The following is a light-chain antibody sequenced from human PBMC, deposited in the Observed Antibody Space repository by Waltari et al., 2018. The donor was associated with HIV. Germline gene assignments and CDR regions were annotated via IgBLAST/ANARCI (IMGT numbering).Light chain of an antibody. Sequence: QSALTQPASVSGSPGQSITISCTGTSSDVGGYNYVSWYQQNPDKAPKLVIFEVNKRPSGVSNRFSGSKSGNTASLTISGLQAEDEADYYCSSYTSSRTLVFGGGTKLTVL. J-gene: IGLJ3*02. CDR2: EVN. V-gene: IGLV2-14*01. CDR3: SSYTSSRTLV. CDR1: SSDVGGYNY.